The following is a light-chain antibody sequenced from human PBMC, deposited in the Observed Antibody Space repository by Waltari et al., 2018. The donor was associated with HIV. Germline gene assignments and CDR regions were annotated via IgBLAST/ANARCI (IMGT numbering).Light chain of an antibody. Sequence: ERVMTQSPTTLSVSPGERATLSCRASQTVDSALAWYQQRPGQPPRLLISCASTRATGIPARFSGSGSGTEFTLTINSLQSEDFAVYYCQQYNNWPYTFGQGTRLDIK. CDR3: QQYNNWPYT. J-gene: IGKJ2*01. CDR2: CAS. CDR1: QTVDSA. V-gene: IGKV3-15*01.